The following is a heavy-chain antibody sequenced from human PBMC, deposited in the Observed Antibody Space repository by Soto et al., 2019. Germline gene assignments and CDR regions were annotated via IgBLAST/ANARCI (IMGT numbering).Heavy chain of an antibody. Sequence: SETLSLTCTVSGGSISSYYWSWIRQPPGKGLERIGYIYYSGSTNYNPSLKSRVTISVDTSKNQFSLKLSSVTAADTAVYYCARDGKGYCSGGSCYSGFDYMDVWSKGTTVAVSS. D-gene: IGHD2-15*01. J-gene: IGHJ6*03. V-gene: IGHV4-59*01. CDR2: IYYSGST. CDR3: ARDGKGYCSGGSCYSGFDYMDV. CDR1: GGSISSYY.